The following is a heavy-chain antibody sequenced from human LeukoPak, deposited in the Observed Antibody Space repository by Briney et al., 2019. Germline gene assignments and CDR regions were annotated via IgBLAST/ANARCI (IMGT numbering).Heavy chain of an antibody. Sequence: PGGSLRLSCADSGFTFSSYGMHGVRQAPGKGLEWVAVITSDGNNKFYAEAVKGRFTISRDNVKNTLYLQMNSLRPEDAAMYFCPKDNYDSSGIWDYRGQGTLVTVSS. V-gene: IGHV3-30*18. CDR3: PKDNYDSSGIWDY. CDR1: GFTFSSYG. CDR2: ITSDGNNK. D-gene: IGHD3-16*01. J-gene: IGHJ4*02.